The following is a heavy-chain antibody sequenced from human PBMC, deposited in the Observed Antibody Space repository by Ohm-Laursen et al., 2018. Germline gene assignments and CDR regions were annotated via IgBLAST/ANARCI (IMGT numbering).Heavy chain of an antibody. D-gene: IGHD5-18*01. CDR1: GGSISSYY. V-gene: IGHV4-4*07. CDR3: ASTMGLNTALPF. Sequence: GTLSLTWTVSGGSISSYYWSWIRQPAGKGLEWIGRIYSSGSTNYNPSLKSRVTMSVDTSKNQFSLKLSSVTAADTAVYYCASTMGLNTALPFWGQGTLVTVSS. J-gene: IGHJ4*02. CDR2: IYSSGST.